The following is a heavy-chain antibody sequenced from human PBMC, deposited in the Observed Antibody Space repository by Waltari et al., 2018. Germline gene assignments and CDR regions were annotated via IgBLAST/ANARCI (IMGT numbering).Heavy chain of an antibody. J-gene: IGHJ4*02. CDR1: GGTFSSYT. CDR3: AGGSLAAAGLGYFDY. V-gene: IGHV1-69*02. CDR2: SIPILGIA. Sequence: QVQLVQSGAEVKKPGSSVKVSCKASGGTFSSYTISWVRQAPGQGLEWMGRSIPILGIANYAQKFQGRVTITADKSTSTAYMELSSLGSEDTAVYYCAGGSLAAAGLGYFDYWGQGTLVTVSS. D-gene: IGHD6-13*01.